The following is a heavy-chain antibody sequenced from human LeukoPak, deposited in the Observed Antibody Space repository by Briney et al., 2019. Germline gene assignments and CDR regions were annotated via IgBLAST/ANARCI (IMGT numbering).Heavy chain of an antibody. D-gene: IGHD3-10*01. CDR3: ARGSIVLWFGELLAPETPFDY. CDR2: IYYSGST. Sequence: SETLSLTCTVSGGSISSSSSFWGWIRQSPGKGLEWIGTIYYSGSTYYNPSLKSRVTISVDTSKNQFSLKLSSVTAADTAVYYCARGSIVLWFGELLAPETPFDYWGQGTLVTVSS. J-gene: IGHJ4*02. V-gene: IGHV4-39*01. CDR1: GGSISSSSSF.